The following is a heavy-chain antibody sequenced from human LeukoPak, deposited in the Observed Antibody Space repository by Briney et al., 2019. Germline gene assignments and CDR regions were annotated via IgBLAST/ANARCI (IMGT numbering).Heavy chain of an antibody. J-gene: IGHJ4*02. D-gene: IGHD6-13*01. CDR1: GFTFDDYG. CDR2: INWNGGST. Sequence: GGSLRLSCAASGFTFDDYGMSWVRQAPGKGREWVSGINWNGGSTGYADSVKGRFTISRDNAKNSLYLQMNSLRDEDTALYYCARAAAYSSPSDYWGQGTLVTVSS. V-gene: IGHV3-20*04. CDR3: ARAAAYSSPSDY.